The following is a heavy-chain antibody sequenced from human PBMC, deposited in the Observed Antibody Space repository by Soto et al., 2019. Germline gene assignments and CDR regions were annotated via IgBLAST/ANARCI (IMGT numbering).Heavy chain of an antibody. CDR3: AREIQMVRGVHYYYGMDV. CDR2: INHSGST. V-gene: IGHV4-34*01. J-gene: IGHJ6*02. Sequence: QVQLQQWGAGLLKPSETLSLTCAVYGGSFSGYYWSWIRQPPGKGLEWIGEINHSGSTNYNPSLKSRVTISVDTSKNQFSLKLSSVTAADTAVYYCAREIQMVRGVHYYYGMDVWGQGTTVTVSS. CDR1: GGSFSGYY. D-gene: IGHD3-10*01.